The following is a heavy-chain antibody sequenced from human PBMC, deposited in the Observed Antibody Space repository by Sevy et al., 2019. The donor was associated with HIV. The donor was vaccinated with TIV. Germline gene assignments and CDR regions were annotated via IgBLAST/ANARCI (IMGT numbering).Heavy chain of an antibody. CDR1: GYTFNSYG. CDR2: IGVYNGNK. V-gene: IGHV1-18*01. D-gene: IGHD6-19*01. CDR3: ARGLSAVPTKKVWFDP. Sequence: ASVKVSCKASGYTFNSYGITWVRQAPGQGLEWMGWIGVYNGNKKSAQKFQDRVTMTTDTSTSTAYMELTSLTKDDTAVYFCARGLSAVPTKKVWFDPWGQGTLVTVSS. J-gene: IGHJ5*02.